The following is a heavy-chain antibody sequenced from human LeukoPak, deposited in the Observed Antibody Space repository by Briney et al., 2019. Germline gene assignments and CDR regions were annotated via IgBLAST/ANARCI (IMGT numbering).Heavy chain of an antibody. V-gene: IGHV3-74*01. CDR1: GFTLITYW. CDR3: ARDDGYWDY. Sequence: PGGSLSFSCAASGFTLITYWMHWLPQAPGKGLVWVSRTNSDGSTTSYADSVKGRFTISRDSAKNSLYLQMNGLGAEDTAIYYCARDDGYWDYWGQGTLVTVSS. J-gene: IGHJ4*02. D-gene: IGHD3-22*01. CDR2: TNSDGSTT.